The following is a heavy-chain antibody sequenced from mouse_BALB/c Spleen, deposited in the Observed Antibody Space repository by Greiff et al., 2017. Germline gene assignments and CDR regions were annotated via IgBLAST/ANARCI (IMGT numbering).Heavy chain of an antibody. CDR2: IRLKSNNYAT. CDR1: GFTFSNYW. Sequence: EVKVEESGGGLVQPGGSMKLSCVASGFTFSNYWMNWVRQSPEKGLEWVAEIRLKSNNYATHYAESVKGRFTISRDDSKSSVYLQMNNLRAEDTGIYYCTRYDKEGVYAMDYWGQGTSVTVSS. J-gene: IGHJ4*01. D-gene: IGHD2-12*01. CDR3: TRYDKEGVYAMDY. V-gene: IGHV6-6*02.